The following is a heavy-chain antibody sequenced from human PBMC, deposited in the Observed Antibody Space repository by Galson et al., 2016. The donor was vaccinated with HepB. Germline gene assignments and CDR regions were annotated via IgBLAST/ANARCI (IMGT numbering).Heavy chain of an antibody. D-gene: IGHD6-6*01. V-gene: IGHV5-51*01. Sequence: QSGAEVKKPGESLKISCKGSGYTFANYWIGWVRQMLGKGLEWMGMIYPGDSDTRYSPSFQGQVGMSVDKSISTAYLHWSSLQASDTAMYYCARRLLGLGTNWFDPWGQGTLVTVSS. CDR1: GYTFANYW. CDR3: ARRLLGLGTNWFDP. CDR2: IYPGDSDT. J-gene: IGHJ5*02.